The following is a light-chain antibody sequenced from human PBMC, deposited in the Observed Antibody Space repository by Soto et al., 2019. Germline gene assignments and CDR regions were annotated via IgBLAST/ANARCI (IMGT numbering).Light chain of an antibody. J-gene: IGKJ1*01. CDR1: QSLLDSNGDNC. CDR2: LGS. CDR3: MQSLQTPLT. V-gene: IGKV2-28*01. Sequence: DIVMTQSPLSLPVTPGEPASISCRSSQSLLDSNGDNCLEWYLQKPGQSPQLLIDLGSNRASGVTDRFSGSGSGTDFTLKISRVEAEDVGVYYCMQSLQTPLTFGQGTKVEIK.